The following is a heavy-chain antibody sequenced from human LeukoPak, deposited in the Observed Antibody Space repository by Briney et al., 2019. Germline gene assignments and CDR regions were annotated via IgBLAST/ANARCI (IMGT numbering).Heavy chain of an antibody. Sequence: ASVKVSWKASGYTFTSYGISWVRQAPGQGLEWMGWISAYNGNTNYAQKLQGRVTMTTDTSTSTAYMELRSLRSDDTAVYYCARDLLGYCSSTSCPGWGYWGQGTLVTVSS. CDR2: ISAYNGNT. CDR3: ARDLLGYCSSTSCPGWGY. CDR1: GYTFTSYG. J-gene: IGHJ4*02. D-gene: IGHD2-2*01. V-gene: IGHV1-18*04.